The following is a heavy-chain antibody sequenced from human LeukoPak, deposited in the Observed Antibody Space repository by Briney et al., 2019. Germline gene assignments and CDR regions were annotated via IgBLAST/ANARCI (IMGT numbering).Heavy chain of an antibody. Sequence: SETLSLTCTVSGGSISSGGYYWSWIPQHPGKGLEWIGCINYSGSSYCNPSLKSRVTISVDTSKNQLSLKLSSVTAADTAVYYCARVGYGNYLRYGMDVWGQGTTVTVSS. D-gene: IGHD4-11*01. V-gene: IGHV4-31*03. J-gene: IGHJ6*02. CDR3: ARVGYGNYLRYGMDV. CDR2: INYSGSS. CDR1: GGSISSGGYY.